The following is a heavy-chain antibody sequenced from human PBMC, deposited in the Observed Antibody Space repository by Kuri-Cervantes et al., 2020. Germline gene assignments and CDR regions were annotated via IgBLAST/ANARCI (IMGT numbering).Heavy chain of an antibody. V-gene: IGHV1-69*10. D-gene: IGHD3-22*01. CDR3: ARGLYYDSSGYYPTARPLRGYFQH. J-gene: IGHJ1*01. CDR2: NIPILGTA. Sequence: SVKVSCKASGGTFSSYAISWVRQAPGQGLEWMGGNIPILGTAKYAQKFQGRVTITADKSTSTAYMELSSLRFEDTAVYYCARGLYYDSSGYYPTARPLRGYFQHWGQGTLVTVSS. CDR1: GGTFSSYA.